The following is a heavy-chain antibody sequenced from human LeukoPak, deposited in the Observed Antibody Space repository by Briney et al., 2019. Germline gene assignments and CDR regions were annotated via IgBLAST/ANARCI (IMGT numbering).Heavy chain of an antibody. D-gene: IGHD2-2*01. CDR3: AGGYYAGY. CDR2: INEDGSRK. J-gene: IGHJ4*02. V-gene: IGHV3-7*04. Sequence: GGSLRLPCVGSGFTFSNYWINWVRQAPGKGLEWVGNINEDGSRKNYADSVKGRFTISRDNSENSLYLQMDSLRAEDTALYYCAGGYYAGYWGQGTQVTVSS. CDR1: GFTFSNYW.